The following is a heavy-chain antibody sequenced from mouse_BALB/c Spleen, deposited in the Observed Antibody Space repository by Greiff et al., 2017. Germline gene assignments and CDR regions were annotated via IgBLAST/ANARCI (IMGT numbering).Heavy chain of an antibody. CDR2: INPGSGGT. J-gene: IGHJ3*01. Sequence: QVQLQQSGAELVRPGTSVKVSCKASGYAFTNYLIEWVKQRPGQGLEWIGVINPGSGGTNYNEKFKGKATLTADKSSSTAYMQLSSLTSDDSAVYFCAREITTATTWFAYWGQGTLVTVSA. D-gene: IGHD1-2*01. CDR1: GYAFTNYL. V-gene: IGHV1-54*01. CDR3: AREITTATTWFAY.